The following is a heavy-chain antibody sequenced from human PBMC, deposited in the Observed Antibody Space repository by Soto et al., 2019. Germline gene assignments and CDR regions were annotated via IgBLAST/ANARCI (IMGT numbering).Heavy chain of an antibody. CDR1: GFTYSISAYS. CDR3: AGMPYTGGIRFDP. D-gene: IGHD6-19*01. J-gene: IGHJ5*02. V-gene: IGHV4-30-2*01. CDR2: SYQSRVN. Sequence: SETLSLPCIMSGFTYSISAYSWSWIRQPPGKALQWSGFSYQSRVNSDNPSHASRVSISIDRYNNQCSLKLKSVTVADTAVYFCAGMPYTGGIRFDPWGPGTLVTVSS.